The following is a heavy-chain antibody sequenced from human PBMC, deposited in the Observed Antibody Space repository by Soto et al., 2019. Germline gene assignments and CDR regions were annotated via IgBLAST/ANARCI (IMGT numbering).Heavy chain of an antibody. D-gene: IGHD3-16*02. CDR3: ARGELSFPAAFDI. CDR2: INPNSGGT. CDR1: GYTFTGYY. V-gene: IGHV1-2*04. J-gene: IGHJ3*02. Sequence: ASVKVSCKASGYTFTGYYMHWVRQAPGQGLEWMGWINPNSGGTNYAQKFQGWVTMTRDTSISTAYMELSRLRSDDTAVYYCARGELSFPAAFDIWGQGTMVTVSS.